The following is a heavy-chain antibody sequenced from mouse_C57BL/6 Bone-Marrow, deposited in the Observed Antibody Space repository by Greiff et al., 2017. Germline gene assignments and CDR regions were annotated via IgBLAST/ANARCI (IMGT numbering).Heavy chain of an antibody. D-gene: IGHD2-12*01. CDR1: GFTFSSYG. CDR3: ARLWCYDGAWCAY. V-gene: IGHV5-6*01. J-gene: IGHJ3*01. Sequence: EVMLVESGGDLVKPGGSLKLSCAASGFTFSSYGMSWVRQTPDKRLEWVATISSGGSYTYYPDSVKGRFTISRDNDKNTLYLQMSSLKSEDTAMYYCARLWCYDGAWCAYWGQGTLVTVSA. CDR2: ISSGGSYT.